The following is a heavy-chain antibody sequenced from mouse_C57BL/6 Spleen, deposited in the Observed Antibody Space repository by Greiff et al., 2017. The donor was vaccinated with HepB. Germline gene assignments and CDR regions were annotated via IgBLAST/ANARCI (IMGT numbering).Heavy chain of an antibody. CDR1: GFTFSDYG. CDR3: ARGGRGQYYFDY. V-gene: IGHV5-17*01. CDR2: ISSGSSTI. J-gene: IGHJ2*01. Sequence: EVKVEESGGGLVKPGGSLKLSCAASGFTFSDYGMHWVRQAPEKGLEWVAYISSGSSTIYYADTVKGRFTISRDNAKNTLFLQMTSLRSEDTAMYYCARGGRGQYYFDYWGQGTTLTVSS.